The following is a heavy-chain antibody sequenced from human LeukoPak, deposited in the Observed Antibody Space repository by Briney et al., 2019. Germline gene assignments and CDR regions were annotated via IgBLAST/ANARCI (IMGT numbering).Heavy chain of an antibody. CDR2: VHLDGRT. Sequence: SETLSLTCDVSGXSVTSTNGWTWFRQPPGKGLEWIGEVHLDGRTNYNPSLKSRLVMSADLPENHISLKLTSVTAADTAVYYCAREGGFYRPLDYSGQGTLVTVSS. CDR1: GXSVTSTNG. D-gene: IGHD6-25*01. CDR3: AREGGFYRPLDY. J-gene: IGHJ4*02. V-gene: IGHV4-4*02.